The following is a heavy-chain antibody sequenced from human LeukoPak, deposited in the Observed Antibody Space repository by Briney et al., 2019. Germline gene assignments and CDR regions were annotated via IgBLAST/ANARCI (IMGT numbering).Heavy chain of an antibody. D-gene: IGHD3-10*01. J-gene: IGHJ6*04. Sequence: SETLSLTCAVYGGSFSGYYWSWIRQPPGKGLEWIGEINHSGSTNYNPSLKSQVTISVDTSKNQFSLKLSSVTAADTAVYYCARVRFRGFGYYYYGMDVWGKGTTVTVSS. CDR2: INHSGST. CDR3: ARVRFRGFGYYYYGMDV. V-gene: IGHV4-34*01. CDR1: GGSFSGYY.